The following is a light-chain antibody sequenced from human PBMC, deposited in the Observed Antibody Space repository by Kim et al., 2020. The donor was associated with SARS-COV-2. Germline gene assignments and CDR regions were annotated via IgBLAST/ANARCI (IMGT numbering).Light chain of an antibody. Sequence: SPGERATLSGRASQSASSSYLAWYQHKPGQAPRLLIYGASSRATGIPDRFRGSGSGTDFTLTISRLEPEDFAVYYCHDYGRSPRTFGQGTKVDIK. CDR2: GAS. V-gene: IGKV3-20*01. J-gene: IGKJ1*01. CDR3: HDYGRSPRT. CDR1: QSASSSY.